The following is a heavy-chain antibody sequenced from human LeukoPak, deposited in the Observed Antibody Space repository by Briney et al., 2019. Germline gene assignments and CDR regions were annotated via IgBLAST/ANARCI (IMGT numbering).Heavy chain of an antibody. CDR3: TTDEAVTTFFDY. CDR1: GFTFSNGW. J-gene: IGHJ4*02. V-gene: IGHV3-15*01. CDR2: IKSKTYGGPT. Sequence: PGGSLRLSCAASGFTFSNGWMSWVRQAPGEGLEWVGRIKSKTYGGPTEYAAPVEGSFTISRDDSKKTLNLQMNSLKPEDTSVYYCTTDEAVTTFFDYWGQGTLVTVSS. D-gene: IGHD4-17*01.